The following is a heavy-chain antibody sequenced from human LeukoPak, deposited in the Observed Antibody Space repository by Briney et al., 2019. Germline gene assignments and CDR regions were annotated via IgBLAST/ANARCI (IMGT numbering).Heavy chain of an antibody. CDR1: GFTFSTYN. V-gene: IGHV3-21*04. D-gene: IGHD3-10*01. CDR3: ARESWERYTMVRGILDY. CDR2: ISSSNSYI. Sequence: PGGSLRLSCAASGFTFSTYNMNWVRQAPGKGLEWVSSISSSNSYIYYADSVKGRFTISRDNAKNSVYLQMNSLRAEDTALYYCARESWERYTMVRGILDYWGQGTLVTVSS. J-gene: IGHJ4*02.